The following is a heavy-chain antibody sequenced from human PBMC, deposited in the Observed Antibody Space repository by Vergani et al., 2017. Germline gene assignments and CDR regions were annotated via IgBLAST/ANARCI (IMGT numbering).Heavy chain of an antibody. V-gene: IGHV4-61*02. CDR3: ARKGGSSGRYFDY. J-gene: IGHJ4*02. Sequence: QVQLPESGPGLVKPSQTLSLTCTVSGGSISSGSYYWSWIRQPAGKGLEWIGRIYTSGSTNYNPSLKSRVTMSVDTSKNQFSLKLSSVTAADTAVYYCARKGGSSGRYFDYWGQGTLVTVSS. D-gene: IGHD6-19*01. CDR2: IYTSGST. CDR1: GGSISSGSYY.